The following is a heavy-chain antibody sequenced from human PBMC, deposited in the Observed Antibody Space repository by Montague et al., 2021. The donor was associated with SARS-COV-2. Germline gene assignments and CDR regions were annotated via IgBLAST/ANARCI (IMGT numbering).Heavy chain of an antibody. Sequence: SETLSLTCAVYGGSFSGYYWSWIRQPPGKGLEWIGEINHIGSTNYNPSLKSRVTISVDTSKNQFSLKLSSVTAADTAVYYCARGYQLRFLEWSSRQSTFDYWGQGTLVTVSS. CDR2: INHIGST. V-gene: IGHV4-34*01. CDR3: ARGYQLRFLEWSSRQSTFDY. J-gene: IGHJ4*02. D-gene: IGHD3-3*01. CDR1: GGSFSGYY.